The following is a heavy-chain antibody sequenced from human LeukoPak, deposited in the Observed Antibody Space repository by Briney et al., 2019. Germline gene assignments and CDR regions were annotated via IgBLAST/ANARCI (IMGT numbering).Heavy chain of an antibody. V-gene: IGHV4-39*01. CDR3: AGFTFFRGVITFDY. CDR1: GDSISSTNYY. D-gene: IGHD3-10*01. CDR2: IYYSGST. J-gene: IGHJ4*02. Sequence: PSETLSLTCTVSGDSISSTNYYWGWIRQPPGKGLEWIGSIYYSGSTYYNPSLESRVTISVDTSKNQFSLKLSSVTAADTAVYSCAGFTFFRGVITFDYWGQGTLVTVSS.